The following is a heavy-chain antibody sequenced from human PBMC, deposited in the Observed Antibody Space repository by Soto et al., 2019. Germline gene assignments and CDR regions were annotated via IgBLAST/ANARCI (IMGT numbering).Heavy chain of an antibody. CDR1: GGTFSSHA. Sequence: ASVKVSCKASGGTFSSHATHWVRQAPGQRLEWMGWINGGNGDTKYSQKFQDRVTITRDTSASTAYMELSRLRSDDTAVYYCARGIAAAAARGMDVWGQGTTVTVSS. V-gene: IGHV1-3*01. D-gene: IGHD6-13*01. J-gene: IGHJ6*02. CDR2: INGGNGDT. CDR3: ARGIAAAAARGMDV.